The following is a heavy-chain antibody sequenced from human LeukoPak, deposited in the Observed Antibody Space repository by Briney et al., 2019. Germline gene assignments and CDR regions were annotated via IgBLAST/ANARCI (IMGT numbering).Heavy chain of an antibody. Sequence: SETLSLTCIVSGGSISNYYWHWIRQSPGKGLEWIGYIYYSGSTYYNPSLKSRVTISVDTSKNQFSLRLSSVTAADTAVYYCAMWGYCSSTSCYGFDYWGQGTLVTVSS. CDR3: AMWGYCSSTSCYGFDY. CDR1: GGSISNYY. J-gene: IGHJ4*02. V-gene: IGHV4-59*08. CDR2: IYYSGST. D-gene: IGHD2-2*01.